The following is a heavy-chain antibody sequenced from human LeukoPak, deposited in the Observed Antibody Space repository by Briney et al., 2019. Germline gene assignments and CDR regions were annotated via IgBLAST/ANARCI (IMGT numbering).Heavy chain of an antibody. CDR3: ASLESGGYYFDY. V-gene: IGHV3-21*01. D-gene: IGHD2-15*01. CDR2: ISSSSSYI. J-gene: IGHJ4*02. Sequence: KPGGSLRLSCAASGFTFSSYSMNWVRQAPGKGLEWVSSISSSSSYIYYADSVKGRFTISRDNAKNSLYLQMNSLRAEDTAVYYCASLESGGYYFDYWGQGTLVTVSS. CDR1: GFTFSSYS.